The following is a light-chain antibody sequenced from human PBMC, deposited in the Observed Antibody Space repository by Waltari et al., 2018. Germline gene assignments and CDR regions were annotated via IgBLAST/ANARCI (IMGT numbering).Light chain of an antibody. V-gene: IGKV3-15*01. Sequence: EIVMTQSPATLSLSPGERVTLSCWASQSVSSNLAWYQQKPGQAPRLLIYAASTRATVLPARFSGSRSGTEVTLTITSLQSEDFAVYCCQQYYSWPLTFGGGTKVEIK. CDR2: AAS. J-gene: IGKJ4*01. CDR1: QSVSSN. CDR3: QQYYSWPLT.